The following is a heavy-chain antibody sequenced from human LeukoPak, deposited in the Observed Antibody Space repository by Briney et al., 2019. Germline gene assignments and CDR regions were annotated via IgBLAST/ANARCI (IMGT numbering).Heavy chain of an antibody. J-gene: IGHJ6*02. CDR2: INHSGRT. V-gene: IGHV4-34*01. D-gene: IGHD2-2*01. Sequence: SETLCLTCAVYGGSFSDYFWGWIREPPGKGLEWIGEINHSGRTYYTPSLKSRVTISVETSKTQFSLNLSSVTAADTAVYYCARDVVVVPAALHYGMDDWGRGTTVTVSS. CDR1: GGSFSDYF. CDR3: ARDVVVVPAALHYGMDD.